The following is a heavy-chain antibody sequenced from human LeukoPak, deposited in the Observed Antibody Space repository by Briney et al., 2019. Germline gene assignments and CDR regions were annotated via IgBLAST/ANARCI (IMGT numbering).Heavy chain of an antibody. CDR3: GRDPSSWYYYYMDV. V-gene: IGHV3-7*01. CDR1: GFIFTSYW. CDR2: IKDDGGEK. Sequence: GGSLRLSCAASGFIFTSYWMSWVRQAPGKGLEWVANIKDDGGEKYYVDSVKGRFTISRDNAKNSLYLQMNSLRAEDTAVYYCGRDPSSWYYYYMDVWGKGTTVTVSS. J-gene: IGHJ6*03. D-gene: IGHD6-13*01.